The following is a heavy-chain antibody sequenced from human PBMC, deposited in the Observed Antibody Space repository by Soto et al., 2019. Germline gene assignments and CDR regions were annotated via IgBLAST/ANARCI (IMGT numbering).Heavy chain of an antibody. CDR3: ARASIAAAGMRNPHWFDP. Sequence: QVQLQESGPGLVKPSQTLSLTCTVSGGSISRGGYYWSWIRQHPGKGLEWIGYIYYSGSTYYNPSFRSRVTISVDTSKNQFSLKLSSVTAADTAVYYCARASIAAAGMRNPHWFDPWGQGTLVTVSS. CDR1: GGSISRGGYY. V-gene: IGHV4-31*03. J-gene: IGHJ5*02. D-gene: IGHD6-13*01. CDR2: IYYSGST.